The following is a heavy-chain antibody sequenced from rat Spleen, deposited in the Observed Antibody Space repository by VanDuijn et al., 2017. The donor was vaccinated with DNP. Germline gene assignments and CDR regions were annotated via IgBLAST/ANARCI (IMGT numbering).Heavy chain of an antibody. Sequence: EVQLVESGGGVVQPGRSLKLSCAASGFTFSDYYMAWVRQAPKKGLEWVAAISYDGRGTYYRDSVKGRFTISRDNAKSTLYLQMDSLRSEDTATYYCARQGSYYGYGWFAYWGQGTLVTVSS. CDR1: GFTFSDYY. CDR2: ISYDGRGT. J-gene: IGHJ3*01. D-gene: IGHD1-7*01. CDR3: ARQGSYYGYGWFAY. V-gene: IGHV5-7*01.